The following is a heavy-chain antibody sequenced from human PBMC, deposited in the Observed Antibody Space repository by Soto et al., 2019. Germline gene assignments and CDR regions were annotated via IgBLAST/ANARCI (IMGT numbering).Heavy chain of an antibody. D-gene: IGHD3-3*02. CDR2: VYYGGAIFYSGNI. V-gene: IGHV4-39*01. Sequence: SETLSLTWTVSGDSISSSNSHWGWTRQPPGKGLEYIGSVYYGGAIFYSGNIYYNPSLKSRVTISVDTSKNQFSLRLSSVTAADTGVYYCVRYDRINMKPYSPEGFHIWGQGTMVTVSS. CDR1: GDSISSSNSH. CDR3: VRYDRINMKPYSPEGFHI. J-gene: IGHJ3*02.